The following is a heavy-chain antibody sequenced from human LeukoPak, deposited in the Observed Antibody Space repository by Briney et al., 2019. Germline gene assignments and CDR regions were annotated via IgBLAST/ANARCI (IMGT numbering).Heavy chain of an antibody. J-gene: IGHJ6*02. Sequence: ASVKVSCKASGYTFTSCDINWVRQATGQGLEWMGWMNPNSGNTGYAQKFQGRVTMTRNTSISTAYMELSSLRSEDTAVYYCARGLGMATIYYYYYYGMDVWGQGTTVTVSS. CDR2: MNPNSGNT. D-gene: IGHD5-24*01. V-gene: IGHV1-8*01. CDR1: GYTFTSCD. CDR3: ARGLGMATIYYYYYYGMDV.